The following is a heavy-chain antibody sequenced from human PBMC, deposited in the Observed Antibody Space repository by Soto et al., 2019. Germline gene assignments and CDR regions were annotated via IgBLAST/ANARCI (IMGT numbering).Heavy chain of an antibody. CDR3: ITNDDSGINFLGSHWDDAFEI. CDR1: GFTVSNAW. D-gene: IGHD1-26*01. Sequence: EVQLVESGGGLVKPGESLRLSCAASGFTVSNAWMTWVRQAPGKGLEWVGRIKSKTQGRTTDYAAPVKGRFTISRDDSKNTVYLQMNSLQTEDAAVYYCITNDDSGINFLGSHWDDAFEISGQGTMVTV. CDR2: IKSKTQGRTT. V-gene: IGHV3-15*01. J-gene: IGHJ3*02.